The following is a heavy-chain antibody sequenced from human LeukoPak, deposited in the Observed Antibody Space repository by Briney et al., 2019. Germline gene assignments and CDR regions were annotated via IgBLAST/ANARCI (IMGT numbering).Heavy chain of an antibody. Sequence: GGSLRLSCVASGFSFSNYWMHWVRQAPGKGPVWFSRIKSDGSSTRFADSVQGRFTISRDNGKNTVYLQMNSLRAEDTAVYYCARGGDTSNWYPGYFDYWGQGALVTVSS. V-gene: IGHV3-74*01. J-gene: IGHJ4*02. CDR1: GFSFSNYW. D-gene: IGHD6-13*01. CDR3: ARGGDTSNWYPGYFDY. CDR2: IKSDGSST.